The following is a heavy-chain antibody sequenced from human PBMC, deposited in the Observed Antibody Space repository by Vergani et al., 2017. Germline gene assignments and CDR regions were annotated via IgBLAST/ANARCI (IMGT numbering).Heavy chain of an antibody. CDR1: GGSFSGYY. V-gene: IGHV4-34*01. D-gene: IGHD3-22*01. CDR2: TNHSGST. J-gene: IGHJ4*02. CDR3: ARGRIAAKYDSSGYYYEGNYFDY. Sequence: QVQLQQWGAGLLKPSETLSLTCAVYGGSFSGYYWSWIRQPPGKGLVWIGETNHSGSTNYNPSLKSRVKLSVDTSTNQFSLKLSSVTAADTAVYYCARGRIAAKYDSSGYYYEGNYFDYWGQGTLVTVSS.